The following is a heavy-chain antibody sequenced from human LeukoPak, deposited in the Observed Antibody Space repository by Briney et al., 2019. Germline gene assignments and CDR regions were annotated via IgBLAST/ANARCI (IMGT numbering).Heavy chain of an antibody. D-gene: IGHD2-8*01. V-gene: IGHV3-23*01. Sequence: PGESLRLFCTTSGFAVSNYAMNWVRQAPGKGPEWVSGISGFNTYYADSVKGRFTIFRDNSKNVLYLQMDRLRAEDTAVYSCAKDVCTSPRCLLYFDSWGQGTLVTVSS. CDR1: GFAVSNYA. J-gene: IGHJ4*02. CDR3: AKDVCTSPRCLLYFDS. CDR2: ISGFNT.